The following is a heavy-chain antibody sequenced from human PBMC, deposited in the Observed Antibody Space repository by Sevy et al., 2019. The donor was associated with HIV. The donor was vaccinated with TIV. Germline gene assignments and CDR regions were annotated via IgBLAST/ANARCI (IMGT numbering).Heavy chain of an antibody. J-gene: IGHJ4*02. Sequence: ASVKVSCNVSGYRLSELSTYWVRQTPAKVLEGMGGFDPEYDDPIYAQNFQGRVTMTEDTSTDTAYMELSSLTSEDTAVYYCATLIVGTSYLRLWGPGTLVTVSS. CDR2: FDPEYDDP. CDR3: ATLIVGTSYLRL. D-gene: IGHD1-26*01. CDR1: GYRLSELS. V-gene: IGHV1-24*01.